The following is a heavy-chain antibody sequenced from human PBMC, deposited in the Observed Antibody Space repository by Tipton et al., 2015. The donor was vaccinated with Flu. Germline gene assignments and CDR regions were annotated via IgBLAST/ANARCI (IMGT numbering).Heavy chain of an antibody. D-gene: IGHD1-14*01. CDR3: ARDGDGTDTKAQHD. CDR2: INAGNGNT. CDR1: GYTFIYSA. J-gene: IGHJ4*02. V-gene: IGHV1-3*01. Sequence: QLVQSGAEVKKPGASVTVSCKTSGYTFIYSAMHWVRQAPGQGLEWMGWINAGNGNTKYSQKFKGRVTMTRDTSASTVFLELTSQKSKDTAFYSCARDGDGTDTKAQHDWGQGTLVTVSS.